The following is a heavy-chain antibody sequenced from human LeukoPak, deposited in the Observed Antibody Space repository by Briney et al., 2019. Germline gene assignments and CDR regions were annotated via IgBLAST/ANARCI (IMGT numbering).Heavy chain of an antibody. CDR2: ISGTGGTT. Sequence: GGSRRLSCAASGFSFNMYAMSWVRLAPGKGLEWVAAISGTGGTTQYADSVKGRFTISRDNSKSTLYLQMNSLRAGDTAKYFCAKVGFRGGSAEDYWGQGILVTASS. CDR1: GFSFNMYA. D-gene: IGHD1-26*01. CDR3: AKVGFRGGSAEDY. V-gene: IGHV3-23*01. J-gene: IGHJ4*02.